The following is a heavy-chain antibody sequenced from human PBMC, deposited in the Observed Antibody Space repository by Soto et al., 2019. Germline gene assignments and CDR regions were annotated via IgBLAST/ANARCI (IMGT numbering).Heavy chain of an antibody. Sequence: EVQLLESGGGLVQPGGSLRLSCAASGFSFSSYAMVWVRQAPGKGLEWVSVISARGVSLYFADSVKGRFTISRDNSKNVLSLEMNSLRAEDTATSFCAKGSIEYSASVDNWGQGTLVVVSS. J-gene: IGHJ4*02. V-gene: IGHV3-23*01. CDR3: AKGSIEYSASVDN. CDR1: GFSFSSYA. D-gene: IGHD5-12*01. CDR2: ISARGVSL.